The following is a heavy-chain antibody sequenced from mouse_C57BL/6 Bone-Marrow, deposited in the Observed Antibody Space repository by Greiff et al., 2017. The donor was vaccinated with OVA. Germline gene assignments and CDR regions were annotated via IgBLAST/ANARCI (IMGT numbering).Heavy chain of an antibody. J-gene: IGHJ4*01. CDR3: ARHPYYYGSRRGMDY. D-gene: IGHD1-1*01. CDR1: GFTFSDYG. CDR2: ISNLAYSI. Sequence: EVNLVESGGGLVQPGGSLKLSCAASGFTFSDYGMAWVRQAPRKGPEWVAFISNLAYSIYYADTVTGRFTIPRANAKNTLYLEMSSLRSEDTAMYYCARHPYYYGSRRGMDYWGQGTSVTVSS. V-gene: IGHV5-15*01.